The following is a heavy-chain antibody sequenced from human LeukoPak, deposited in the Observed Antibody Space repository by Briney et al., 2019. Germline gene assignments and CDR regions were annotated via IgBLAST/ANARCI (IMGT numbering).Heavy chain of an antibody. CDR3: ARHPQTKPGSRRYYFDY. CDR2: INPSGGST. Sequence: ATVKVSCKASGYTFTSYYMHWVRQAPGQGLEWMGIINPSGGSTSYAQKFQGRVTMTRDTSTSTVYMELSSLRSEDTAVYYCARHPQTKPGSRRYYFDYWGQGTLVTVSS. D-gene: IGHD1-14*01. J-gene: IGHJ4*02. CDR1: GYTFTSYY. V-gene: IGHV1-46*01.